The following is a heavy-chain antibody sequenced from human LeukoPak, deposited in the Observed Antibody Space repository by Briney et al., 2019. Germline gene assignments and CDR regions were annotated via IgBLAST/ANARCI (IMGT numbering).Heavy chain of an antibody. CDR1: GFTFSNYA. CDR3: ANLNAPYWGNFDY. Sequence: GGSLRLSCVVSGFTFSNYAMSWVRQAPGQGLDWVSAISDSGVTAYYADSVKGRFTISRDNSKSTLYLQMNSLRAEDTAVYYCANLNAPYWGNFDYWGQGTLVTVSS. J-gene: IGHJ4*02. CDR2: ISDSGVTA. D-gene: IGHD3-16*01. V-gene: IGHV3-23*01.